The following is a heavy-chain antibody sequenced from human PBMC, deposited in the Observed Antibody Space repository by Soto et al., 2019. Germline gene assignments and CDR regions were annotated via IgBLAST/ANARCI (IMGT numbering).Heavy chain of an antibody. CDR1: GYTFTSYY. CDR3: ARAETTVPTFDY. D-gene: IGHD4-17*01. J-gene: IGHJ4*02. Sequence: ASVKDSCKEYGYTFTSYYMHWVRQAPGQGLEWMGIINPSGGSTSYAQKFQGRVTMTRDTSTSTVYMELSSLRSEDTAVYYCARAETTVPTFDYWGQGTLVTVSS. CDR2: INPSGGST. V-gene: IGHV1-46*01.